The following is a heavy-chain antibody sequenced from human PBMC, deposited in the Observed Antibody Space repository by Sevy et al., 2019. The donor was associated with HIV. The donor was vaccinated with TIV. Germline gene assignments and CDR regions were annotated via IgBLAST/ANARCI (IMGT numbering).Heavy chain of an antibody. Sequence: GESLKISCAASGFTFSNLYMGWIRQAPGKGLEWISSISGRDATVLYADSVKGRFTISRDNAMNSLYLQINSLRVEDTAVYYCVRDPHFDFWNGYYVNFDFWGQGTLVTVSS. CDR1: GFTFSNLY. V-gene: IGHV3-11*01. CDR2: ISGRDATV. D-gene: IGHD3-3*01. J-gene: IGHJ4*02. CDR3: VRDPHFDFWNGYYVNFDF.